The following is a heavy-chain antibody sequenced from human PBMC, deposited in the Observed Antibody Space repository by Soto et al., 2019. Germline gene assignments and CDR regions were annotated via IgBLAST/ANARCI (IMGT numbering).Heavy chain of an antibody. CDR1: GGTFSNHA. J-gene: IGHJ6*02. V-gene: IGHV1-69*13. Sequence: SVKVSCKASGGTFSNHAISWERQAPGQGLEWVGGIIPMFPTADYAQRFQGRVTITADDSTTTVYMELSGLRSEDTAMYYCARDDATYCGGDCYRYFYYGMDVWGQGTTVTVSS. CDR2: IIPMFPTA. D-gene: IGHD2-21*02. CDR3: ARDDATYCGGDCYRYFYYGMDV.